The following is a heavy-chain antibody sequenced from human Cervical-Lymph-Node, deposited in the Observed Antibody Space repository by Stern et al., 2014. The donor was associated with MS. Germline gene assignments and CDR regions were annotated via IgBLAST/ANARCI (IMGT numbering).Heavy chain of an antibody. J-gene: IGHJ4*02. CDR3: TRGLSSPGAAGL. CDR2: IFHGGTT. CDR1: GYSISSNSY. D-gene: IGHD6-13*01. Sequence: QLQLEESGPGLVKPSETVSLTCTVSGYSISSNSYWGWMRQCPGKGLEWIGIIFHGGTTYCNPSLKSLATFSVNSSNTQFLLKLSPGTAADTAVYYCTRGLSSPGAAGLWGQGTLVTVSS. V-gene: IGHV4-38-2*02.